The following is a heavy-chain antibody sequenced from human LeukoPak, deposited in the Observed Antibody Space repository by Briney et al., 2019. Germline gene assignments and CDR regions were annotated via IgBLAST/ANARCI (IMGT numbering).Heavy chain of an antibody. CDR2: INHSGST. D-gene: IGHD3-22*01. Sequence: SETLSLTCAVYGGSFSGYYWSWIRQPPGKGLEWIAEINHSGSTSYNPSLKSRVTISVDTSKNQFSLKLSSVTAADTAVYYCARRPITMIVVVIANYYPSAFDIWGQGTMVTVSS. CDR1: GGSFSGYY. J-gene: IGHJ3*02. V-gene: IGHV4-34*01. CDR3: ARRPITMIVVVIANYYPSAFDI.